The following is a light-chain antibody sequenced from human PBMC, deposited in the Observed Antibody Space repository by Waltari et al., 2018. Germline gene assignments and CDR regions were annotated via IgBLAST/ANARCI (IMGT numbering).Light chain of an antibody. J-gene: IGLJ2*01. CDR3: NYYITRGTLEL. Sequence: HSALTQPASVSGSPGQAITISCTGPSSDIGNYNYVAWYKQPPGKASKLMIFDVSNRHSGVAYSASGSTSCNTDSLPISAIQSDDEADYYGNYYITRGTLELFGGGTSLTVV. CDR2: DVS. CDR1: SSDIGNYNY. V-gene: IGLV2-14*03.